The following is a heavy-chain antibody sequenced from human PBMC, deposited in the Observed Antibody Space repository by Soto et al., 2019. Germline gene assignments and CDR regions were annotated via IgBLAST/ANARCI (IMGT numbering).Heavy chain of an antibody. J-gene: IGHJ5*02. V-gene: IGHV4-31*11. D-gene: IGHD3-16*02. CDR2: INSSGTT. Sequence: QVQLQESGPGLGKPHQTRPLVCGIPGAPITGANYSWTGIRFFPEKGRKWIGYINSSGTTHYNPPLKSRATISLDTTNNPFSLEVKSATAADTAVYYCARMGLHLGELSRNWFDPWGQGSLVTVSS. CDR1: GAPITGANYS. CDR3: ARMGLHLGELSRNWFDP.